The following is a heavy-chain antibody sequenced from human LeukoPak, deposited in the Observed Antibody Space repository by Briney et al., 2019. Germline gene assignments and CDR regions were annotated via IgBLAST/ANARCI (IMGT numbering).Heavy chain of an antibody. CDR1: GGAFNTNL. D-gene: IGHD2-15*01. V-gene: IGHV1-69*13. CDR3: ARDHCSPGTCLGGH. Sequence: ASVKVSRKASGGAFNTNLVSWVRQAPGQGLEWMGGIIPILGSANYAQKFQGRVTITADGSTSTVYMEVTSLRSEDTAIYYCARDHCSPGTCLGGHWGQGTLVTVSS. J-gene: IGHJ4*02. CDR2: IIPILGSA.